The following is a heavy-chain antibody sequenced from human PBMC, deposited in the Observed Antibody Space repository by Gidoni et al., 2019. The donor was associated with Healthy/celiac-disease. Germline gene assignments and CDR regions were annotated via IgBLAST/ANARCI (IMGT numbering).Heavy chain of an antibody. CDR2: ISPIFGTA. Sequence: QVQLVQSGAEVQTPGSSVKVSCKASGGPFSSYAISWLRQDPGQGLEWMGGISPIFGTANYAQKFQGRVTITADESTSTDYMELSSLRSEDTAVYYCARWGEDIVVVPAAMDYYYYGMDVWGQGTTVTVSS. D-gene: IGHD2-2*01. V-gene: IGHV1-69*01. J-gene: IGHJ6*02. CDR1: GGPFSSYA. CDR3: ARWGEDIVVVPAAMDYYYYGMDV.